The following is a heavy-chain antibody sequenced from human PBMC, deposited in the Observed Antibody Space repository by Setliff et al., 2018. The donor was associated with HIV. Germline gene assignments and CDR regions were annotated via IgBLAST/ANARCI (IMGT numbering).Heavy chain of an antibody. J-gene: IGHJ4*02. CDR1: GGTFSSYA. D-gene: IGHD2-2*01. Sequence: GASVKVSCKASGGTFSSYAISWVRQAPGQGLEWMGGIIPKYGGTNYAQNFQGRVTMTRDTSISTAYMELSSLGPDDTAVYFCARDTSSSYWGQGTPVTVSS. CDR3: ARDTSSSY. CDR2: IIPKYGGT. V-gene: IGHV1-2*02.